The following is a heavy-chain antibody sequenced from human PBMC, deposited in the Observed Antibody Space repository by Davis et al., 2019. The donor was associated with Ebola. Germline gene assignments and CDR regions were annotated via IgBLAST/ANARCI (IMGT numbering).Heavy chain of an antibody. CDR3: ARDAYYYDSSGYTVHFDY. J-gene: IGHJ4*02. Sequence: GESLKISCAASGFTISSNYMSWVRQAPGKGLELGSVIYSSGSTYYADSVKGRFTISRDNSKNTLYLQMNSLRAEDTAVYYCARDAYYYDSSGYTVHFDYWGQGTLVTVSS. D-gene: IGHD3-22*01. CDR1: GFTISSNY. CDR2: IYSSGST. V-gene: IGHV3-66*01.